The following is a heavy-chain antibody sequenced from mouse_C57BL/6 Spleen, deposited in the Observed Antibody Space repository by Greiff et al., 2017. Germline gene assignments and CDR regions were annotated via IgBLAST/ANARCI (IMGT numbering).Heavy chain of an antibody. Sequence: EVKLVESGGGLVKPGGSLKLSCAASGFTFSSYAMSWVRQTPEKRLEWVGTISDGGSYTYYPDNVKGRFTISRDNSNNTPYMQMSHLKSEDTAMYYCARDGTVVKGYYDYWGQGTTLTVSS. CDR3: ARDGTVVKGYYDY. V-gene: IGHV5-4*01. D-gene: IGHD1-1*01. CDR1: GFTFSSYA. J-gene: IGHJ2*01. CDR2: ISDGGSYT.